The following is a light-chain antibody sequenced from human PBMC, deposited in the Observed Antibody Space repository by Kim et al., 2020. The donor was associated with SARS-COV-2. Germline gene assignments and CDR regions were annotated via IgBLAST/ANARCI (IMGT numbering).Light chain of an antibody. V-gene: IGLV3-21*03. Sequence: SYELTQPPSVSVAPGKTATMTCWENDIGTKSVYWYQQRPGQAPVLVIYDSKYRPSGIPERFSGSNSGNTATLTISRVEAGDEADYYCQTWDASLYVFGTGTKVTVL. CDR1: DIGTKS. CDR3: QTWDASLYV. CDR2: DSK. J-gene: IGLJ1*01.